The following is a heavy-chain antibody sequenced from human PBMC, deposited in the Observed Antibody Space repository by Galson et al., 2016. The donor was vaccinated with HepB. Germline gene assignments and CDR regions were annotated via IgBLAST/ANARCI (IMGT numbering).Heavy chain of an antibody. CDR3: AKDVDGSTSFYFDS. V-gene: IGHV7-4-1*02. D-gene: IGHD2/OR15-2a*01. Sequence: SVKVSCKASGYTFTHFAMNWVRQAPGQRPEWLGWIHTNTGNPTYAPGLTGRFVFSLDTSVNTAYLQITNLKSEDTAVYYCAKDVDGSTSFYFDSWGPGTPVTVSS. CDR1: GYTFTHFA. J-gene: IGHJ4*02. CDR2: IHTNTGNP.